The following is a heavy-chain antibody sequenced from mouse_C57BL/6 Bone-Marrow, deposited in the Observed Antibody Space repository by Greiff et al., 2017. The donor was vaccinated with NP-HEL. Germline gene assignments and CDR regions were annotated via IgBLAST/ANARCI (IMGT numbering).Heavy chain of an antibody. J-gene: IGHJ3*01. CDR1: GYTFTSYW. CDR2: IYPGSGST. D-gene: IGHD2-3*01. CDR3: TRWGDGYYFAY. Sequence: LQQPGSELVRPGASVKLSCKASGYTFTSYWMHWVKQRPGQGLEWIGNIYPGSGSTNYDEKLKSKATLTVDTSSSTAYMQLSSLTSEDSAVYYCTRWGDGYYFAYWGQGTLVTVSA. V-gene: IGHV1S22*01.